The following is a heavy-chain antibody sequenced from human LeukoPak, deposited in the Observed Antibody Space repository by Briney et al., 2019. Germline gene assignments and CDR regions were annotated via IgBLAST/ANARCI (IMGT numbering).Heavy chain of an antibody. V-gene: IGHV1-2*02. J-gene: IGHJ4*02. D-gene: IGHD3-10*01. CDR1: GYTFTGYY. CDR3: ARSPRRFTMVRGVIYFDY. Sequence: GVSVKVSCKASGYTFTGYYMHWVRQAPGQGLEWMGWINPNSGGTNYAQKFQGRVTMTRDTSISTAYMELSRLRSDDTAVYYCARSPRRFTMVRGVIYFDYWGQGTLVTVSS. CDR2: INPNSGGT.